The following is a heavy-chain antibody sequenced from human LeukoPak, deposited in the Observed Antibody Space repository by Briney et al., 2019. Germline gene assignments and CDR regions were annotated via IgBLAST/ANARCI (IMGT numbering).Heavy chain of an antibody. D-gene: IGHD6-13*01. J-gene: IGHJ4*02. CDR3: AREDSSSSDY. CDR2: IYTSGST. CDR1: GGSISSGSYY. V-gene: IGHV4-61*02. Sequence: TSETLSLTCTVSGGSISSGSYYWSWIRQPAGKGLEWIGRIYTSGSTNYNPSLKSRVTISVDTSKNQFSLKLSSVTAADTAVYYCAREDSSSSDYWGQGTLVTVSS.